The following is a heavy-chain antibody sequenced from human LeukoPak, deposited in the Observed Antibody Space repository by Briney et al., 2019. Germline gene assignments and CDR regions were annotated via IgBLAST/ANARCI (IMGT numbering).Heavy chain of an antibody. CDR1: RGIFSTYP. V-gene: IGHV1-69*01. CDR3: ARSSSTSIYYYAMDV. Sequence: SVKVSRKASRGIFSTYPISWVRQAPGHALEWMGGVIPILGTANYAQTFQGRVTITADESTTTAHMELSSLRSEDTAVYYCARSSSTSIYYYAMDVWGQGTTVTVSS. D-gene: IGHD2-2*01. CDR2: VIPILGTA. J-gene: IGHJ6*02.